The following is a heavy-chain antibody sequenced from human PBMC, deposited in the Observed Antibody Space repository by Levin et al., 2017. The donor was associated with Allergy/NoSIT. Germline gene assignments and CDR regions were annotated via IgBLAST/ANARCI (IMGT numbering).Heavy chain of an antibody. CDR1: GFSFSSTW. J-gene: IGHJ4*02. CDR2: ITTDGSDT. D-gene: IGHD6-13*01. V-gene: IGHV3-74*01. Sequence: PGGSLRLSCAASGFSFSSTWMNWVRLDPGKGLVWVAQITTDGSDTRYADSVKGRFTISRDNAKNTVYLQMNSLRVEDTAVYYCARDWYHTFDYWGRGTQVTVSS. CDR3: ARDWYHTFDY.